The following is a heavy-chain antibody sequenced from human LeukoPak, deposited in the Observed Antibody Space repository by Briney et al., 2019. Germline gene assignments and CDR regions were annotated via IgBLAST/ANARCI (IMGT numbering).Heavy chain of an antibody. CDR1: GGSISGGSYC. J-gene: IGHJ4*02. D-gene: IGHD2-2*01. CDR3: ARETLGYCSSTSCYGVGFDY. CDR2: IHSSGNT. Sequence: PSETLSLTCTVSGGSISGGSYCWSWIRQPAGKGLEWIGHIHSSGNTNYNPSLKSRVTISVDTSKNQFSLKLSSVTAADTAVYYCARETLGYCSSTSCYGVGFDYWGQGTLVTVSS. V-gene: IGHV4-61*10.